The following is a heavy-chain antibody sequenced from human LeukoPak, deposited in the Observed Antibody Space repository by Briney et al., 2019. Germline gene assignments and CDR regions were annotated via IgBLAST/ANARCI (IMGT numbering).Heavy chain of an antibody. Sequence: GESLEISCQGSGYPFISYWIGWVRQMPGKGLEWMGIVYPGDSDTRYSPSFRGQVTISADKSINTAYLRWSSLKASDTAMYYCASGDSGAFDIWGQGTMVTVSS. CDR3: ASGDSGAFDI. V-gene: IGHV5-51*01. CDR2: VYPGDSDT. J-gene: IGHJ3*02. D-gene: IGHD3-3*01. CDR1: GYPFISYW.